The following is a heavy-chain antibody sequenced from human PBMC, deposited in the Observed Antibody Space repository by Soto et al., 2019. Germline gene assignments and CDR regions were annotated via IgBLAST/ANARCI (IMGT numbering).Heavy chain of an antibody. V-gene: IGHV3-23*01. CDR3: AKDQAGQHLYGMDV. Sequence: EVQLLESGGGLVQPGGSLRLSCAASGFTFSSYAMSWVRQAPGKGLEWVSAISGSGGSTYFADSVKGRFTISRDNSKNTLYLQMNSLRAEDTAVYYCAKDQAGQHLYGMDVWGQGTTVTVSS. D-gene: IGHD6-13*01. CDR2: ISGSGGST. J-gene: IGHJ6*02. CDR1: GFTFSSYA.